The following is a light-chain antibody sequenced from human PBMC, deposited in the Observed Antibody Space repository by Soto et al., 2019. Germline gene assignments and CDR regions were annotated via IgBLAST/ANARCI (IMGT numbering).Light chain of an antibody. V-gene: IGKV1-9*01. CDR3: QQLNSYTLT. Sequence: QLNKYPSSLSASVGDRVTITCRASQCISNYLAWYQQKPGKAPKLLIYAASTLQSGVPSRFSGSGSGTDFTLTISSLQHEDFATYYCQQLNSYTLTFGGGAKVDIK. CDR2: AAS. J-gene: IGKJ4*01. CDR1: QCISNY.